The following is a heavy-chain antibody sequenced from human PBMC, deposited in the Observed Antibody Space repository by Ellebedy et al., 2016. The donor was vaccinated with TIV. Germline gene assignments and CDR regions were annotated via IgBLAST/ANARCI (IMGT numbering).Heavy chain of an antibody. CDR3: ARSAYSSSWSMVAFDL. CDR1: GFTFSSYA. D-gene: IGHD6-13*01. CDR2: ISYDGSNK. J-gene: IGHJ3*01. V-gene: IGHV3-30-3*01. Sequence: GESLKISCAASGFTFSSYAMHWVRQAPGKGLEWVAVISYDGSNKYYADSVKGRFTISRDNSKNTLYLQMNSLRAEDTAVYYCARSAYSSSWSMVAFDLWGQGTMVTVS.